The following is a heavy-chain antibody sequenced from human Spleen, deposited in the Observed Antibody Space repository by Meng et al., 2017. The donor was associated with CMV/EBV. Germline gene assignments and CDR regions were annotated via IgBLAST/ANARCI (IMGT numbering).Heavy chain of an antibody. CDR1: GGSFSGYY. CDR2: INHSGST. J-gene: IGHJ5*02. CDR3: AGKRTYYYDSSGYYSLNWFDP. Sequence: VQLQQWGAGLLKPSETLSLTCAVYGGSFSGYYWSWIRQTPGKGLEWIGEINHSGSTNYNPSLKSRVTISVDTSKNQFSLKLSSVTAADTAVYYCAGKRTYYYDSSGYYSLNWFDPWGQGTLVTVSS. V-gene: IGHV4-34*01. D-gene: IGHD3-22*01.